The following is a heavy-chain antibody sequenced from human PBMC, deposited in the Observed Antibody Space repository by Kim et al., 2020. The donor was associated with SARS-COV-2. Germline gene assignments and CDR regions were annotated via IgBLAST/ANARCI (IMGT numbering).Heavy chain of an antibody. CDR3: AKDGYGSGSYYTLNFDH. D-gene: IGHD3-10*01. J-gene: IGHJ4*02. CDR1: GFTFSNHA. CDR2: VSYAIGRT. V-gene: IGHV3-23*01. Sequence: GGSLRLSCAASGFTFSNHAMTWVRQAPGNGLEWVSTVSYAIGRTFYADSVKGRFIISRDNSKNTVYLDMNSLRAEDTAVYYCAKDGYGSGSYYTLNFDHWGQGTQVTVSS.